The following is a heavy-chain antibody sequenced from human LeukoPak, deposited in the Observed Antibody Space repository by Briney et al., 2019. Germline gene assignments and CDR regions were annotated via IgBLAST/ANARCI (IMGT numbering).Heavy chain of an antibody. Sequence: PGGSLRLSCAASGLTFSSYAMSWVRQAPGKGLEWVSAISGSGGSTYYADSVKGRFTISRDNSKNTLYLQMNSLRAEDTAVYYCAGGWFGEDYYFDYWGQGTLVTVSS. CDR3: AGGWFGEDYYFDY. D-gene: IGHD3-10*01. CDR1: GLTFSSYA. J-gene: IGHJ4*02. V-gene: IGHV3-23*01. CDR2: ISGSGGST.